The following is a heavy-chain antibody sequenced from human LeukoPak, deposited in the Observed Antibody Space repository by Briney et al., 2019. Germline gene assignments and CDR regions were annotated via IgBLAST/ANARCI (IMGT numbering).Heavy chain of an antibody. CDR1: VYTFTSYD. Sequence: ASVNVSCKASVYTFTSYDINWVRQATGQGLEWMGWMNPNSGNTGYAQKFQGRVTMTRNTSISTAYMELSSLRSEDTAVYYCARGKYCSSTSCYGWFDPWGQGTLVTVSS. D-gene: IGHD2-2*01. J-gene: IGHJ5*02. V-gene: IGHV1-8*01. CDR3: ARGKYCSSTSCYGWFDP. CDR2: MNPNSGNT.